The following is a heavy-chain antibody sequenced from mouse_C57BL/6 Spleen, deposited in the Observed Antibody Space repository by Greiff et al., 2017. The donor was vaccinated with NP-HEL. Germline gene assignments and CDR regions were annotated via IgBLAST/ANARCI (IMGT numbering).Heavy chain of an antibody. J-gene: IGHJ4*01. Sequence: VQLKESGGGLVKPGGSLKLSCAASGFTFSDYGMHWVRQAPEKGLEWVAYISSGSSTIYYADTVKGRFTISRDNAKNTLFLQMTSLRSEDTAMYYCARCGYDDAMDYWGQGTSVTVSS. CDR3: ARCGYDDAMDY. CDR1: GFTFSDYG. D-gene: IGHD2-2*01. V-gene: IGHV5-17*01. CDR2: ISSGSSTI.